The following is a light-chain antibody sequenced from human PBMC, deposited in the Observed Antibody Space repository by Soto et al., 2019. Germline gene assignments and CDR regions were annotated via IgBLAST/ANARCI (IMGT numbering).Light chain of an antibody. J-gene: IGKJ5*01. CDR3: QQYTNWPPNT. Sequence: EILMTQSPDTLSVSPGESATLSCRASQRVYSNLAWYQQRPGQAPRLLIYGASTRATGVPARFSGRGSGTEFTLTISSLQSEDFAVYYCQQYTNWPPNTFGQETRLEIK. CDR1: QRVYSN. V-gene: IGKV3-15*01. CDR2: GAS.